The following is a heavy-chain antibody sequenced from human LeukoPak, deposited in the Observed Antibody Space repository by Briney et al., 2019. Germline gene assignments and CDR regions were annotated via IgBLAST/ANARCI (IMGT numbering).Heavy chain of an antibody. CDR3: ARYHSPLGRLDYFDY. D-gene: IGHD2-2*01. Sequence: PSETLSLTCTVSGGSISSSSYYWGWIRQPPGKGLEWIGSIYYSGSTYYNPSLKSRVTISVDTSKNQFSLKLSSVTAADTAVYYCARYHSPLGRLDYFDYWGQGTLVTVSS. CDR1: GGSISSSSYY. CDR2: IYYSGST. J-gene: IGHJ4*02. V-gene: IGHV4-39*07.